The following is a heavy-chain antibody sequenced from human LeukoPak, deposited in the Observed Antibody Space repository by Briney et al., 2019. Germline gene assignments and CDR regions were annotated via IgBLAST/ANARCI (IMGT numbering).Heavy chain of an antibody. J-gene: IGHJ4*02. CDR1: GGSFSGYY. V-gene: IGHV4-34*01. CDR3: ARLLYDSSGYYVRY. CDR2: INHSGST. D-gene: IGHD3-22*01. Sequence: PSETLSLTCAVYGGSFSGYYWSWIRQPPGKGLEWIGEINHSGSTNYNPSLKSRVTISVDTSKNQFSLKLSSVTAADTAVYYCARLLYDSSGYYVRYWGQGTLVTVSS.